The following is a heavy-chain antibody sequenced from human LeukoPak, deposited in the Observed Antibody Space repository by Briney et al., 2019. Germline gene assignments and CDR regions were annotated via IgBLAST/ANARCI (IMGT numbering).Heavy chain of an antibody. J-gene: IGHJ4*02. D-gene: IGHD3-3*01. CDR2: TNPNSGNT. CDR1: GYTFTSYD. CDR3: AREGGVTIFGVGRQNPKGFDY. V-gene: IGHV1-8*01. Sequence: ASVKVSCKASGYTFTSYDINWVRQATGQGLEWMGWTNPNSGNTGYAQKFQGRVTMIRNTSISTAYMELSSLRSEDTAVYYCAREGGVTIFGVGRQNPKGFDYWGQGTLVTVSS.